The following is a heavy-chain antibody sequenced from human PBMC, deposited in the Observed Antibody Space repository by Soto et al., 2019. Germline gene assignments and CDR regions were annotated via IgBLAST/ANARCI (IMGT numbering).Heavy chain of an antibody. V-gene: IGHV3-23*01. CDR1: GFTFSSYA. CDR3: AKCPPARGIAAPLDY. D-gene: IGHD6-13*01. Sequence: GESLKISCAASGFTFSSYAMSWVRQAPGKGLEWVSAISGSGGSTYYADSVKGRFTISRDNSKNTLYLQMNSLRAEDTAVYYCAKCPPARGIAAPLDYWGQGTLVTVSS. J-gene: IGHJ4*02. CDR2: ISGSGGST.